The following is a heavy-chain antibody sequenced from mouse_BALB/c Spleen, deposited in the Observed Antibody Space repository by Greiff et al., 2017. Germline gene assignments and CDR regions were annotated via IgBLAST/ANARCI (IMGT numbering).Heavy chain of an antibody. V-gene: IGHV5-12-1*01. CDR2: ISSGGGST. Sequence: EVKLVESGGGLVKPGGSLKLSCAASGFAFSSSDMSWVRQTPEKRLEWVAYISSGGGSTYYPDTVKGRFTISRDNAKNTLYLQMSSLKSEDTAMYYCARDDYDGMDYWGQGTSVTVSS. D-gene: IGHD2-4*01. J-gene: IGHJ4*01. CDR3: ARDDYDGMDY. CDR1: GFAFSSSD.